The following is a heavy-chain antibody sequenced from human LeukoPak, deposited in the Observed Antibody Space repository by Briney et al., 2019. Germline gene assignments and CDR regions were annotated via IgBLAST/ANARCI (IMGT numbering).Heavy chain of an antibody. D-gene: IGHD6-13*01. CDR1: GGTFSSYA. Sequence: SVKVSCKASGGTFSSYAISWVRQAPGQGLEWMGGIIPIFGTANYAQKFQGRVTITTDESTSTAYMGLSSLRSEDTAVYYCARSSSSWYEVVGYNWFDPWGQGTLVTVSS. V-gene: IGHV1-69*05. J-gene: IGHJ5*02. CDR2: IIPIFGTA. CDR3: ARSSSSWYEVVGYNWFDP.